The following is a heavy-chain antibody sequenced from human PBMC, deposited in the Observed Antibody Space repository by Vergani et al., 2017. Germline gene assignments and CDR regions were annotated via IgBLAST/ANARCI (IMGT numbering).Heavy chain of an antibody. Sequence: QGLLVESGGGVVQPGTSLRVSCVASDFILGNYAMHWVRQAPGKGLEWVAFISYDGSNKYYAESVKGRFTISRDNSKNTLYLQMNSLRTEDTAVYYCARWECSGGSCYYYYYHMDVWGKGTTVTVSS. V-gene: IGHV3-30-3*01. CDR3: ARWECSGGSCYYYYYHMDV. CDR1: DFILGNYA. D-gene: IGHD2-15*01. CDR2: ISYDGSNK. J-gene: IGHJ6*03.